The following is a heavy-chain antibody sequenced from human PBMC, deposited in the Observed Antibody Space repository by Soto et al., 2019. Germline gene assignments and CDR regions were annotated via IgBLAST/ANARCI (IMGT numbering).Heavy chain of an antibody. Sequence: GGSLRLSCVASGFSFSSYAMGWVRQAPGKGLEWVSAITSSGVTTYYADSVKGRLTISRDNSKNTVYLQMNSLRGEDTAVFFCAKGDQPVAYYLFDYWGLGTLVTVSS. CDR1: GFSFSSYA. V-gene: IGHV3-23*01. D-gene: IGHD3-10*01. J-gene: IGHJ4*02. CDR2: ITSSGVTT. CDR3: AKGDQPVAYYLFDY.